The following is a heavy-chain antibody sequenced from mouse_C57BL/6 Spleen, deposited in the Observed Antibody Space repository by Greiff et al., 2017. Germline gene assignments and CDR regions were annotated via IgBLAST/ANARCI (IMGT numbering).Heavy chain of an antibody. CDR3: ARHPKRFDY. V-gene: IGHV5-6*01. CDR1: GFTFSSYG. J-gene: IGHJ2*01. Sequence: EVQLVESGGDLVKPGGSLKLSCAASGFTFSSYGMSWVRQTPDKRLEWVATVSSGGSYTYYPDSVKGRFTISRDNAKNTLYLQMRSLKSEDTAMYYCARHPKRFDYWGQGTTLTVSS. CDR2: VSSGGSYT.